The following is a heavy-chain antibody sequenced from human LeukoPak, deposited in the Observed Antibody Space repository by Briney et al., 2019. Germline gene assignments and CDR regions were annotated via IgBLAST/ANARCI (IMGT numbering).Heavy chain of an antibody. J-gene: IGHJ6*03. D-gene: IGHD3-3*01. CDR2: IYPGDSDT. V-gene: IGHV5-51*01. CDR1: GYSFSNYW. CDR3: ARHNGGVYYYYYMDV. Sequence: GESLKISCKGSGYSFSNYWIGWVRQMPGKGLEWMGIIYPGDSDTRYSPSFQGQVTISADKSISTAYLQWSSLKASDTAMYYCARHNGGVYYYYYMDVWGKGTTVTVSS.